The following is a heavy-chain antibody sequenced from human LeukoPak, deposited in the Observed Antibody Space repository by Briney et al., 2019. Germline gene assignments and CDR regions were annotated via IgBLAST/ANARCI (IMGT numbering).Heavy chain of an antibody. J-gene: IGHJ4*02. D-gene: IGHD5-18*01. CDR3: AKGADPYSYGYVLLDY. CDR1: GFTFSSYS. CDR2: ISSSSSYI. Sequence: GGSLRLSCAASGFTFSSYSMNWVRQAPGKGLEWVSSISSSSSYIYYADSVKGRFTISRDNAKNSLYLQMNSLRAEDMALYYCAKGADPYSYGYVLLDYWGQGTLVTVSS. V-gene: IGHV3-21*04.